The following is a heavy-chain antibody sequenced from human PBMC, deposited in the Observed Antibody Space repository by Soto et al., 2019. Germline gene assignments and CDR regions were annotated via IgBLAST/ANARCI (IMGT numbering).Heavy chain of an antibody. Sequence: ASVKVSCKVSGYTLTELSMHWVRQAPGKGFEWMGGFDPEDGETIYAQKFQGRVTMTEDTSTDTAYMELSSLRSEDTAVYYCATDTMVRGVYDYYGMDVWGQGTTVTVSS. CDR2: FDPEDGET. V-gene: IGHV1-24*01. D-gene: IGHD3-10*01. CDR1: GYTLTELS. J-gene: IGHJ6*02. CDR3: ATDTMVRGVYDYYGMDV.